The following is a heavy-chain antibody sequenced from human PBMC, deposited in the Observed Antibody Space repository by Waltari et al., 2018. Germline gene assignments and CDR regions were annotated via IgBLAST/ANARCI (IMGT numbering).Heavy chain of an antibody. Sequence: QVQLVQSGAEVKKPGASVKVSCKASGYTFTSYDINWVRQATGQGLEWMGWMNPNSGNTGYAQKFQGRVTMTRNTSISTAYMELSSLRSEDTAVYYCARRQGRPHIVVVTGAFDIWGQGTMVTVSS. D-gene: IGHD2-21*02. CDR1: GYTFTSYD. V-gene: IGHV1-8*01. J-gene: IGHJ3*02. CDR3: ARRQGRPHIVVVTGAFDI. CDR2: MNPNSGNT.